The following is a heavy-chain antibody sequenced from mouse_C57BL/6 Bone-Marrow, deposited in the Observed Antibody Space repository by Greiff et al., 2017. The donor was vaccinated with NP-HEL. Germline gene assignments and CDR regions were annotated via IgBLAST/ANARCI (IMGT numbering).Heavy chain of an antibody. V-gene: IGHV5-9*01. Sequence: EVQVVESGGGLVKPGGSLKLSCAASGFTFSSYTMSWVRQTPEKRLEWVATISGGGGNTYYPDSVKGRFTISRDNAKNTLYLQRSSLRSEDTALYYCARRRIYYGNYFDYWGQGTTLTVSS. CDR2: ISGGGGNT. J-gene: IGHJ2*01. CDR3: ARRRIYYGNYFDY. CDR1: GFTFSSYT. D-gene: IGHD2-1*01.